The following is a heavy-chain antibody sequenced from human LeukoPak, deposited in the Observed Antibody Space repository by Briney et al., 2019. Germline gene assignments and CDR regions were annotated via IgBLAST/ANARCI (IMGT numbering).Heavy chain of an antibody. D-gene: IGHD6-13*01. CDR2: ISDSGGST. Sequence: GGSLRLSCAASGLTFSSYAMSWVRQAPGKGLEWVSAISDSGGSTYYADSAKGRFTISRDNSKNTLYLQMNSLRAEDTAVYYCAKGTYSSSWYYFDYWGQGTLVTVSS. CDR1: GLTFSSYA. V-gene: IGHV3-23*01. CDR3: AKGTYSSSWYYFDY. J-gene: IGHJ4*02.